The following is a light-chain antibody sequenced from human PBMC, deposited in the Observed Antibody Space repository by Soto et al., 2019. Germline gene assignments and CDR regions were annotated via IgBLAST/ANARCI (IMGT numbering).Light chain of an antibody. J-gene: IGKJ1*01. CDR3: QQRSNWPWT. CDR1: QSVRSN. CDR2: DAS. Sequence: EIVLTQSPATLSLSPGERANLSCRASQSVRSNLAWYQQKPGQAPRLLIYDASNRATGIPGRFSGSGSGTDFTLTISNLEPEDFAVYYCQQRSNWPWTFGQGTKVDVK. V-gene: IGKV3-11*01.